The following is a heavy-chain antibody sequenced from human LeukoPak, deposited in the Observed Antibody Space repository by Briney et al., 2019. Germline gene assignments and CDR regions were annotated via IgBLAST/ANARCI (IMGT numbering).Heavy chain of an antibody. J-gene: IGHJ3*01. D-gene: IGHD4-17*01. Sequence: PGGSLRLSCVASGLAFRNYAMTWVRQAPGKGLEWVSVIRGSGGDIRYADSVKGRFTISRDNCVNTLYLQMNSLRAEDTAVYYCGKDPNGDYIGAFDFWGQGTMVTVSS. CDR1: GLAFRNYA. CDR2: IRGSGGDI. CDR3: GKDPNGDYIGAFDF. V-gene: IGHV3-23*01.